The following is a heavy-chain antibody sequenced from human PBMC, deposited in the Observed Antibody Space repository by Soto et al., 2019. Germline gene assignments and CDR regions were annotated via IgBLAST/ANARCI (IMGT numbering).Heavy chain of an antibody. J-gene: IGHJ4*02. CDR1: GFTFSTYA. D-gene: IGHD1-1*01. V-gene: IGHV3-23*01. Sequence: GSLRLSCAASGFTFSTYAMSRVRQAPGKGLEWVSGIPDSGDRTYYADSVKGRFTISRDNAKNSLYLQMNSLRAEDTAVYYCARDPNWNDVADYWGQGTLVTVSS. CDR3: ARDPNWNDVADY. CDR2: IPDSGDRT.